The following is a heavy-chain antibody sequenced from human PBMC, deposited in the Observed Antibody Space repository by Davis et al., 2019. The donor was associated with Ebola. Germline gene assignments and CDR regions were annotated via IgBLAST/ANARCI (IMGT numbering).Heavy chain of an antibody. CDR3: AKDFRGYGWYCVYY. J-gene: IGHJ4*02. CDR1: GFTFSSYW. D-gene: IGHD6-19*01. Sequence: GESLKISCAASGFTFSSYWMHWVRQAPGKGLVWVSRINSDGSSTSYADSVKGRFTISRDNAKNTLYLQMNSLRAEDTAVYYCAKDFRGYGWYCVYYWGQGTLVTVSS. V-gene: IGHV3-74*01. CDR2: INSDGSST.